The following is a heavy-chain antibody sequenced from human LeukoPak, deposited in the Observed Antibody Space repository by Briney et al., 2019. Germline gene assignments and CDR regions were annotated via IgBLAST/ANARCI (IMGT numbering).Heavy chain of an antibody. CDR3: AKLDWNGYFDY. D-gene: IGHD1-1*01. V-gene: IGHV3-30*18. CDR2: ISYDGSNK. CDR1: GFTFSSYG. J-gene: IGHJ4*02. Sequence: GGSLRLSCAASGFTFSSYGMHWVRQAPGKGLEWVAVISYDGSNKYYADSVKGQFTISRDNSKNTLYLQMNSLRAEDTAVYYCAKLDWNGYFDYWGQGTLVTVSS.